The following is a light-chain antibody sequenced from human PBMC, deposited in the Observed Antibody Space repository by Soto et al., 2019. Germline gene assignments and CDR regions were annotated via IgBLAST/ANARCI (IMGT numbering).Light chain of an antibody. CDR2: EVS. V-gene: IGLV2-8*01. Sequence: QSVLTQPPSASGSPGQSVAISCTGSSSDVGSSNYVSWYQQHPGKAPKLMIYEVSDRPSGVPDRFSGSKSGNTASLTVSGLQPEDEADYYRSSYAGTHIVFGTGTKLTVL. CDR1: SSDVGSSNY. J-gene: IGLJ6*01. CDR3: SSYAGTHIV.